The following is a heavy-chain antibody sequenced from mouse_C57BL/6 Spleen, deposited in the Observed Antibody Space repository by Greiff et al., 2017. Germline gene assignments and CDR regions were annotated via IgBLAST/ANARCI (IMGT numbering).Heavy chain of an antibody. V-gene: IGHV1-20*01. Sequence: EVKLVESGPELVKPGDSVKISCKASGYSFTGYFMNWVMQSHGKSLEWIGRINPYNGDTFYNQKFKGKATLTVDKSSSTAHMELRSLTSEDSAVYYCARSITTVTGDFDVWGTGTTVTVSS. CDR3: ARSITTVTGDFDV. D-gene: IGHD1-1*01. CDR2: INPYNGDT. CDR1: GYSFTGYF. J-gene: IGHJ1*03.